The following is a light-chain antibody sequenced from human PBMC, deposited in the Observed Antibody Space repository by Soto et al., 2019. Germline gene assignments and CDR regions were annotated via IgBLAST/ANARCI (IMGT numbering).Light chain of an antibody. J-gene: IGLJ3*02. CDR3: QSYDNSLRGWV. V-gene: IGLV1-51*01. CDR1: TSNIVNNF. Sequence: QSVLTQPPSVSAAPGEKVTISCSGRTSNIVNNFVSWYRQLPGAAPQLLIHTNNKRPSGVSDRFSGSKSGSSATLGITGLQTGDEAHYYCQSYDNSLRGWVFGGGTKLTVL. CDR2: TNN.